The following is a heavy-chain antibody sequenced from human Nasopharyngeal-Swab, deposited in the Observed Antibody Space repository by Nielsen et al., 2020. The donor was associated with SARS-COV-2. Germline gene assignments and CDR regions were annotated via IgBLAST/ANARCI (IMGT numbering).Heavy chain of an antibody. J-gene: IGHJ3*02. V-gene: IGHV5-51*01. CDR1: GYRFTSYW. CDR2: IYPDDSDV. CDR3: ARQGDGDWNAFDI. D-gene: IGHD2-21*02. Sequence: GESLKISCKGSGYRFTSYWIAWVRQMPGKGLEYMGTIYPDDSDVRYSPSFRGQVTISADKSIKTAYLSLKASDTAIYICARQGDGDWNAFDIWGQGTMVTVSS.